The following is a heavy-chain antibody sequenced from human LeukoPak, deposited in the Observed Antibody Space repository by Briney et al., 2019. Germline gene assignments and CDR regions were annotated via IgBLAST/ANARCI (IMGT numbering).Heavy chain of an antibody. V-gene: IGHV5-51*01. CDR2: IYPGDSDT. Sequence: GESLKISCKGSGYSLTNYWIGWARQMPGRGLEWMGIIYPGDSDTRYSPSFQGQVTFSADKSISTAYLQWSSLKASDTAMYYCAKGGDNSAFLFYWGRGTMVTVSS. CDR3: AKGGDNSAFLFY. J-gene: IGHJ4*02. CDR1: GYSLTNYW. D-gene: IGHD3-16*01.